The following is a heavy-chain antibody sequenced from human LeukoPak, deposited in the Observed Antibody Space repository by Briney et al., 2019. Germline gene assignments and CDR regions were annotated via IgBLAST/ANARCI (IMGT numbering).Heavy chain of an antibody. CDR2: IYTSGST. CDR1: GGSISSYY. Sequence: SETLSLTCTVSGGSISSYYWSWIRQPPGKGLEWIGYIYTSGSTNYNPSLKSRVTISVDTSKNQFSLKLSSVTAADTAVYYCARLRTCGVEATCYYYYYYMDVWGKGTTVTVSS. V-gene: IGHV4-4*09. CDR3: ARLRTCGVEATCYYYYYYMDV. J-gene: IGHJ6*03. D-gene: IGHD1-26*01.